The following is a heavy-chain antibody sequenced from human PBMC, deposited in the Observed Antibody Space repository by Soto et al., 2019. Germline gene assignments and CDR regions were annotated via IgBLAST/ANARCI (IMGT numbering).Heavy chain of an antibody. CDR3: ARVRESTAAFDY. CDR2: IYPRDSDT. J-gene: IGHJ4*02. V-gene: IGHV5-51*01. D-gene: IGHD2-8*02. CDR1: GYSFTRYW. Sequence: GESLKLSCTGSGYSFTRYWIGWVRQMPGKGLEWMGIIYPRDSDTRYSPSFQGQVTISADKSISTAYLQWSSLKASDTAMYYCARVRESTAAFDYWGQGTLVTVSS.